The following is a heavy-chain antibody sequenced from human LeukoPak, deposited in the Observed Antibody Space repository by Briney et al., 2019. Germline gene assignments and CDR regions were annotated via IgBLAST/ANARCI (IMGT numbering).Heavy chain of an antibody. CDR2: IYYSGST. D-gene: IGHD6-13*01. J-gene: IGHJ4*02. CDR1: GVSFSGYY. V-gene: IGHV4-34*01. CDR3: ASPSSSWSLDY. Sequence: PSETLSLTCAVYGVSFSGYYWGWIRQPPGKGLEWIGSIYYSGSTYYNPSLKSRVTISVDTSKNQFSLKLSSVTAADTAVYYCASPSSSWSLDYWGQGTLVTVSS.